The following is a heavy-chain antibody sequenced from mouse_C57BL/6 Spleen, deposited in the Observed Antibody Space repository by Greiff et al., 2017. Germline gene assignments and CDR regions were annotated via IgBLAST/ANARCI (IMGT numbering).Heavy chain of an antibody. CDR1: GFSLTSYG. J-gene: IGHJ1*03. Sequence: QVQLKQSGPGLVQPSQSLSITCPVSGFSLTSYGVHWVRQSPGKGLEWLGVIWSGGSTDYNAAFISRLSISKDNSKSQVFFKMNSLQADDTAIYYCARMGDFEVWGTGTTVTVSS. CDR3: ARMGDFEV. CDR2: IWSGGST. V-gene: IGHV2-2*01.